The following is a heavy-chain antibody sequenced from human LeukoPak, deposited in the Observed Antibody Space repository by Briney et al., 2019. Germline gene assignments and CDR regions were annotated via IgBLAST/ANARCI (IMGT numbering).Heavy chain of an antibody. CDR1: GFTFDDYG. CDR3: ARDAHCSSTSCYFGYYYYYMDV. D-gene: IGHD2-2*01. CDR2: INWNGGST. J-gene: IGHJ6*03. Sequence: GGSLRLSCAASGFTFDDYGMSWVRHAPGKGLEWVSGINWNGGSTGYADSVKGRFTISRDNAKNSLYLQMNSLRAEDTALYYCARDAHCSSTSCYFGYYYYYMDVWGKGTTVTVSS. V-gene: IGHV3-20*04.